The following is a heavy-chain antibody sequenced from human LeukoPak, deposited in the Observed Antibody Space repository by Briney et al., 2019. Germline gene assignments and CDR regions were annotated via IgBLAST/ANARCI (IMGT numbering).Heavy chain of an antibody. CDR3: ARGPGGAAGVYFDY. CDR2: IYHSGNT. V-gene: IGHV4-38-2*02. D-gene: IGHD2-15*01. CDR1: GYSIRSGYY. Sequence: PSETLSLTYTVSGYSIRSGYYWGWIRQPPGKEMEWIGSIYHSGNTYYNPSLKSRVIMSVDTSKNQFSLKLSSVTAADTAVYYCARGPGGAAGVYFDYWGQGTLVAVSS. J-gene: IGHJ4*02.